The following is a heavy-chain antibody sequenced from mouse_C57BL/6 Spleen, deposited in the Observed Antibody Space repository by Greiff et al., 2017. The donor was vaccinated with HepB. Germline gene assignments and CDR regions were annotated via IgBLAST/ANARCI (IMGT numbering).Heavy chain of an antibody. CDR3: ARSDYDGAWFAY. Sequence: QVQLQQSGAELVKPGASVKISCKASGYAFSSYWLNWVKQRPGKGLEWIGQIYPGDGDTNYNGKFKGKATLTTDKSSSTAYMTLRSLTSEDSAVYFCARSDYDGAWFAYWGQGTLVTVSA. J-gene: IGHJ3*01. CDR1: GYAFSSYW. D-gene: IGHD2-4*01. CDR2: IYPGDGDT. V-gene: IGHV1-80*01.